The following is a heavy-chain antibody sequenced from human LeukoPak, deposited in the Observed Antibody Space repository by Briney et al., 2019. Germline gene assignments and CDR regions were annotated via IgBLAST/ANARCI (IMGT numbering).Heavy chain of an antibody. V-gene: IGHV4-61*09. J-gene: IGHJ4*02. CDR2: IYTGGST. CDR3: TKGRGI. D-gene: IGHD3-10*01. Sequence: PSETLSLTCTVSGGSISSGSYDWYWIRQPAGKGLEWIGHIYTGGSTDYNPSLKSRVTISVAASKNQFSLKLTSVTAADTAIYYCTKGRGIWGQGTLVTVSS. CDR1: GGSISSGSYD.